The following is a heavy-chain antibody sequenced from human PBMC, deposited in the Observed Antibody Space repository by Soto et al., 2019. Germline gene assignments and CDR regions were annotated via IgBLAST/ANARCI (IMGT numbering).Heavy chain of an antibody. D-gene: IGHD2-2*01. Sequence: ASVKVSCKASGGTFSSYTISWGRQAPGQGLEWMGRVIPILGIANYAQKFQGGVTITESKSTSTAYMELSSLRSEDTAVYYGARAPSCSSISCPSGAYNCFDPWGQGTLVTVSS. CDR1: GGTFSSYT. CDR2: VIPILGIA. V-gene: IGHV1-69*02. J-gene: IGHJ5*02. CDR3: ARAPSCSSISCPSGAYNCFDP.